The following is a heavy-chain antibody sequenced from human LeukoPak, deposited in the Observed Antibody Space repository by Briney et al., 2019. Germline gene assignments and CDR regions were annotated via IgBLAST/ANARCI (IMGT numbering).Heavy chain of an antibody. V-gene: IGHV5-51*01. D-gene: IGHD5-18*01. Sequence: GESLKISCKGSGYNFTTYWIGWVRQMPGKGLEWMGINYPADSDTRYSPSFQGQVTISADKSIRTAYLQWSSLKASDTATYYCARGGYSYGPFDYWGQGTLVTVSS. J-gene: IGHJ4*02. CDR1: GYNFTTYW. CDR3: ARGGYSYGPFDY. CDR2: NYPADSDT.